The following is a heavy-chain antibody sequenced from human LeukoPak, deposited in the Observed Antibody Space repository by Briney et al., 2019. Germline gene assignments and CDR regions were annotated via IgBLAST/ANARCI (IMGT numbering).Heavy chain of an antibody. CDR2: INHSGST. V-gene: IGHV4-34*01. D-gene: IGHD3-10*01. CDR3: ARFGRRNGSGVFDY. Sequence: SETLSLTCAVYGGSFRGYYWSWIRQPPGKGLEWIGEINHSGSTNYNPSLKSRVTISVDTSKNQFSLKLSSVTAADTAVYYCARFGRRNGSGVFDYWGQGTLVTVSS. CDR1: GGSFRGYY. J-gene: IGHJ4*02.